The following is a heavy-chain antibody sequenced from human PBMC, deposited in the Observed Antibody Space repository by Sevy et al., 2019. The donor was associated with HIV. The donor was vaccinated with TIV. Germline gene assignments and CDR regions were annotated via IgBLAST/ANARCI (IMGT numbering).Heavy chain of an antibody. CDR1: GFTFSTYA. CDR2: ISNSGNDI. J-gene: IGHJ2*01. V-gene: IGHV3-23*01. CDR3: AKDGAPYCTGGICFPYWYFDL. D-gene: IGHD2-8*02. Sequence: GESLRLSCAASGFTFSTYAMGWVRQAPGKGLEWVSGISNSGNDIYYAGSVEGRFTISRDNSKSTLFLEMNNLRAEDTAVYYCAKDGAPYCTGGICFPYWYFDLWGRGALVTASS.